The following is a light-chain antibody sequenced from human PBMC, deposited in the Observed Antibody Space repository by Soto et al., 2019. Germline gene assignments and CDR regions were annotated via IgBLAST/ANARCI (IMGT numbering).Light chain of an antibody. V-gene: IGKV1-13*02. CDR1: QGISSA. Sequence: AIQLTQSPSSLSASIGDRVIISCRASQGISSALAWYQQKPGKPPKLLIYDASSLESGVPSRFSGSGSGTDFTLTISSLQPEDFATYYCQQFDTYPLTFGPGTKVDLK. CDR3: QQFDTYPLT. J-gene: IGKJ3*01. CDR2: DAS.